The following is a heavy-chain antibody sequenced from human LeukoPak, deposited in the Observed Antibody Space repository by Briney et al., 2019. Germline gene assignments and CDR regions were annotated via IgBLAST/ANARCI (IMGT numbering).Heavy chain of an antibody. V-gene: IGHV1-18*01. J-gene: IGHJ4*02. CDR2: ISAYNGNT. Sequence: AASVKVSCKASGYTFTSYGISWVRQAPGQGLEWMGWISAYNGNTNYAQKLQGRVTMTTDTSTSTAYMELRSLRSDDTAVYYCARAPSLAARPPFDYWGQGTLVTVSS. CDR1: GYTFTSYG. CDR3: ARAPSLAARPPFDY. D-gene: IGHD6-6*01.